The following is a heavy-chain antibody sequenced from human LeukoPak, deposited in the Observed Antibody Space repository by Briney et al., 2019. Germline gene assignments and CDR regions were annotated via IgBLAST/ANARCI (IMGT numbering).Heavy chain of an antibody. CDR2: IWYDGSNK. Sequence: GGSLRLSCAASGFTFSSYGMHWVRQAPGKGLEWVAVIWYDGSNKYYADSVKGRFTISRDNSKNTLYLQVNSLRAEDTAVYYCARDDVYYYYYGMDVWGQGTTVTVSS. V-gene: IGHV3-33*01. CDR3: ARDDVYYYYYGMDV. J-gene: IGHJ6*02. CDR1: GFTFSSYG.